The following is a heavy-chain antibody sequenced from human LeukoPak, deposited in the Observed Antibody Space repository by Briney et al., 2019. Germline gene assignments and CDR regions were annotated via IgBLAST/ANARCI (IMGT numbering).Heavy chain of an antibody. CDR1: GFTFSSLE. V-gene: IGHV3-48*03. CDR3: ARDTPMLAGPNLYYYMDV. J-gene: IGHJ6*03. CDR2: ISSSGSTI. Sequence: GGSLRLSCAASGFTFSSLEMMWVRQAPGKGLEWVSYISSSGSTITYADSVRGRFTISRDNARNSLSLQMNSLRVEDTAVYFCARDTPMLAGPNLYYYMDVWGKGTTVTISS. D-gene: IGHD5-18*01.